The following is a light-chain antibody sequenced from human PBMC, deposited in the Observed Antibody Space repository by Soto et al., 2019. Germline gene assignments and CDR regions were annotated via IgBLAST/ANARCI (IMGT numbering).Light chain of an antibody. CDR1: ASNLGAKYA. CDR3: QSYDTTLNGLV. J-gene: IGLJ3*02. V-gene: IGLV1-40*01. Sequence: QSVLTQPPSVSGAPGQRVTISCTGSASNLGAKYAVHWYQHLPGTAPKLLIYDNIHRPSGVPDRFSGSKSDTSASLAITGLQAEDEADYYCQSYDTTLNGLVFGGGTKLTVL. CDR2: DNI.